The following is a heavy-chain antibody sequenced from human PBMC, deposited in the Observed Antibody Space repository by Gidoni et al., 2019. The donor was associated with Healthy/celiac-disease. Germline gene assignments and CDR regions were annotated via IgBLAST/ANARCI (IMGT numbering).Heavy chain of an antibody. J-gene: IGHJ6*03. D-gene: IGHD2-2*02. CDR1: GFPFSSYS. CDR3: ARVGYCSSTSCYRDYYYYYYMDV. Sequence: QVQLVESGGGVVQPGRSLRLSCAASGFPFSSYSMHWFRQAPGKGLEWVEVISYDGSNKYYADSVKGRFTISRDNSKNTLYLQMNSLRAEDTAVYYCARVGYCSSTSCYRDYYYYYYMDVWGKGTTVTVSS. V-gene: IGHV3-30*04. CDR2: ISYDGSNK.